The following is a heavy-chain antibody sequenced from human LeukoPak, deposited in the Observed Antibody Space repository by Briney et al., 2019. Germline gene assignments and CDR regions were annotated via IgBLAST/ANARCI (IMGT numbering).Heavy chain of an antibody. D-gene: IGHD3-3*01. Sequence: SETLSLTCTVSGFSISSYYWSWIRQPAGKGLEWIGRIYTSGSTNYNPSLKSRVTMSVDTSKKQFSLKLSSVTAADTAVYFCAKYYDFLSGYYYMDVWGKGTTVTVSS. V-gene: IGHV4-4*07. CDR3: AKYYDFLSGYYYMDV. J-gene: IGHJ6*03. CDR1: GFSISSYY. CDR2: IYTSGST.